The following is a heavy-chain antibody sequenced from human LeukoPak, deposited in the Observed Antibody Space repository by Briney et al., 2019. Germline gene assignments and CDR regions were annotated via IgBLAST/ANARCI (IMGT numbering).Heavy chain of an antibody. CDR1: GFTFSDYT. CDR2: MSSSTYYI. Sequence: GGSLRLSCAASGFTFSDYTVNWVRQAPGKGLEWVSSMSSSTYYIYYANSVKGRFTISRDNAKNSLYLQMNSLRAEDTAVYYCARDIIVVVPAARSSHFDYWGQGTLVTVSS. D-gene: IGHD2-2*01. J-gene: IGHJ4*02. V-gene: IGHV3-21*01. CDR3: ARDIIVVVPAARSSHFDY.